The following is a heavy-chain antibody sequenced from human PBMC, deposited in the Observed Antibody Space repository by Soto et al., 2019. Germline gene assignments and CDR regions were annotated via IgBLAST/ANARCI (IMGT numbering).Heavy chain of an antibody. J-gene: IGHJ5*02. CDR2: IIPIFGTA. CDR1: GGTFSSYA. V-gene: IGHV1-69*13. CDR3: ASELSIAAAGPRDWFDP. D-gene: IGHD6-13*01. Sequence: SVKVSCKASGGTFSSYAISWVRQAPGQGLEWMGGIIPIFGTANYAQKFQGRVTITADESTSTAYMELSSLRSEDTAVYYCASELSIAAAGPRDWFDPWGQGNLVTVSS.